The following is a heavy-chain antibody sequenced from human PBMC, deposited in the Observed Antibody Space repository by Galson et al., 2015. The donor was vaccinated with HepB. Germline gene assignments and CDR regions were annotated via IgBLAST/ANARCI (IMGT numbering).Heavy chain of an antibody. CDR2: IWYDGSNK. V-gene: IGHV3-33*01. Sequence: SLRLSCAASGFTFSSYGMHWVRQAPGKGLEWVAVIWYDGSNKYYADSVKGRFTISRDNSKNTLYLQMNSLRAEDTAVYYCARVTSGWYEGSDYWGQGTLVTVSS. CDR1: GFTFSSYG. CDR3: ARVTSGWYEGSDY. J-gene: IGHJ4*02. D-gene: IGHD6-19*01.